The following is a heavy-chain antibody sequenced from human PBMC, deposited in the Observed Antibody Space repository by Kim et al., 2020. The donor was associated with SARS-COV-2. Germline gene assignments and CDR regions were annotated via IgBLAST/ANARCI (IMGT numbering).Heavy chain of an antibody. J-gene: IGHJ5*02. V-gene: IGHV3-30*01. D-gene: IGHD2-2*01. CDR3: ARELYIVVVPAAMPGENWFDP. Sequence: FTISRDNSKNTLYLQMNSLRAEDTAVYYCARELYIVVVPAAMPGENWFDPWGQGTLVTVSS.